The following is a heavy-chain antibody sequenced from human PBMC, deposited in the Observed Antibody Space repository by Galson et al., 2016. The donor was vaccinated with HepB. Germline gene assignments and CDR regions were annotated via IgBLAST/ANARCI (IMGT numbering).Heavy chain of an antibody. CDR1: GFTFDNYA. CDR2: ISSTSGSV. CDR3: AKSWRDSSGHDFYYDY. J-gene: IGHJ4*02. V-gene: IGHV3-9*01. Sequence: SLRLSCAASGFTFDNYAMHWVRQAPGKGLEWVSGISSTSGSVAYADSVKGRFTISRDNSKNSLFLQMNSLRPEDTALYYCAKSWRDSSGHDFYYDYWGREPWSPSPQ. D-gene: IGHD3-22*01.